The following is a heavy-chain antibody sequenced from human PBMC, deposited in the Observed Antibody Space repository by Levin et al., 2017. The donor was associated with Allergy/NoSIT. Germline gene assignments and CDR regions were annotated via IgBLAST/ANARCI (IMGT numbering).Heavy chain of an antibody. CDR1: GFIFTNYY. V-gene: IGHV1-46*01. Sequence: ASVKVSCEASGFIFTNYYMHWVRQAPGQGLEWMGAINPSDGSTNYPQKFQGRVTMTRDTSTSNVYLSLNTLKSEDTAVYYCARERGVIAAAEKSVDYWGQGTLVTVSS. J-gene: IGHJ4*02. CDR2: INPSDGST. CDR3: ARERGVIAAAEKSVDY. D-gene: IGHD6-13*01.